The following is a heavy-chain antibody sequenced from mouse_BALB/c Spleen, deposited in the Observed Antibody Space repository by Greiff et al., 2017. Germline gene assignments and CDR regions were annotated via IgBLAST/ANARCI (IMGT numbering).Heavy chain of an antibody. J-gene: IGHJ3*01. V-gene: IGHV5-4*02. D-gene: IGHD2-14*01. CDR3: ARDNYRYDGWFAY. CDR1: GFTFSDYY. CDR2: ISDGGSYT. Sequence: EVQLVESGGGLVKPGGSLKLSCAASGFTFSDYYMYWVRQTPEKRLEWVATISDGGSYTYYPDSVKGRFTISRDNAKNNLYLQMSSLKSEDTAMYYCARDNYRYDGWFAYWGQGTLVTVSA.